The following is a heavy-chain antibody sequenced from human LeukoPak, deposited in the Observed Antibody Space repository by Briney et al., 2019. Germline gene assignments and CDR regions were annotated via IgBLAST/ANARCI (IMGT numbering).Heavy chain of an antibody. CDR3: ARQGDWDTSSLRYHPFDY. Sequence: GESLKISCKGSGYSFSTYLITWVRQMPGKGLEWMGRIDPSDSYTKYSPSFQGHATISADKSVTTAYLQWTSLRASDTAMYYCARQGDWDTSSLRYHPFDYWGQGTLVTVSS. CDR1: GYSFSTYL. J-gene: IGHJ4*02. D-gene: IGHD6-6*01. CDR2: IDPSDSYT. V-gene: IGHV5-10-1*01.